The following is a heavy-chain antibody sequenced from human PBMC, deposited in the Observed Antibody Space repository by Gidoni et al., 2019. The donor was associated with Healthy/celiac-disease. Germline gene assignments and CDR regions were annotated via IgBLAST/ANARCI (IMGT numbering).Heavy chain of an antibody. V-gene: IGHV3-23*01. J-gene: IGHJ4*02. CDR3: AKGGGYGCLDY. CDR2: ISGSGGST. CDR1: GLSFSSDA. D-gene: IGHD3-22*01. Sequence: EVQLLESGGGLVQPGGSLRLSCAASGLSFSSDAMSWVRQAPGKGLEWVSAISGSGGSTYYADYVKGRFPISRDNSKNTLYLQMNSLRAEDTAVYYCAKGGGYGCLDYWGQGTLVTVSS.